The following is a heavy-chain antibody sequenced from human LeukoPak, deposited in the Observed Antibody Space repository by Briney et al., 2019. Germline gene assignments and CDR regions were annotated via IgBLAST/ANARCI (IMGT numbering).Heavy chain of an antibody. V-gene: IGHV1-8*03. CDR1: GYTFTSYD. CDR3: ARGSGYGYNLRPSVVSPVNFDY. CDR2: MNPNSGNT. Sequence: GAPVKVSCKASGYTFTSYDINWVRQATGQGLEWMGWMNPNSGNTGYAQKFQGRVTITRNTSISTAYMELSSLRSEDTAVYYCARGSGYGYNLRPSVVSPVNFDYWGQGTLVTVSS. J-gene: IGHJ4*02. D-gene: IGHD5-24*01.